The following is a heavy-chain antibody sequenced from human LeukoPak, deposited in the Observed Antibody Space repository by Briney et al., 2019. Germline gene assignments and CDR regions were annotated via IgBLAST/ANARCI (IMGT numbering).Heavy chain of an antibody. CDR1: GFTVSSNY. J-gene: IGHJ4*02. Sequence: GGSLRLSCAASGFTVSSNYMSWVRQAPGKGLEWVSVIYSGGSTYYADSVKGRFTISRDNSKNTLYLQMNSLRAEDTAVYYCARSDASGYYYGYGGQGTLVTVSS. D-gene: IGHD3-22*01. V-gene: IGHV3-66*02. CDR2: IYSGGST. CDR3: ARSDASGYYYGY.